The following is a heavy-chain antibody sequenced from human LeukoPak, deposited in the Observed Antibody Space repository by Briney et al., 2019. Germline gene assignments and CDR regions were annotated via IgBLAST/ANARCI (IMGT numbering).Heavy chain of an antibody. CDR3: ARERYCSSTSCYARYYYYGMDV. CDR1: GDSISSGGYY. J-gene: IGHJ6*02. V-gene: IGHV4-31*03. CDR2: IYYSGST. Sequence: SETLSLTCTVSGDSISSGGYYWSWIRQHPGKGLEWIGYIYYSGSTYYNPSLKSRVTISVDTSKNQFSLKLSSVTAADTAVYYCARERYCSSTSCYARYYYYGMDVWGQGTTVTVSS. D-gene: IGHD2-2*01.